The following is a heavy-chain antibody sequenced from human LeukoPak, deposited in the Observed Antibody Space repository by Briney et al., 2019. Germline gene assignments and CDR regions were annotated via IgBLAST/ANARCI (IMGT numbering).Heavy chain of an antibody. D-gene: IGHD5-12*01. Sequence: GGSLRLSCAASGFTFSSYSMNWVRQAPGKGLEWVSSISSSSSYIYYADSVKGRFTISRDNAKNSLYLQMNSLRAEDTAVYYCARGDIVATIPNWFDPWGQGTLVTVSS. V-gene: IGHV3-21*01. J-gene: IGHJ5*02. CDR3: ARGDIVATIPNWFDP. CDR2: ISSSSSYI. CDR1: GFTFSSYS.